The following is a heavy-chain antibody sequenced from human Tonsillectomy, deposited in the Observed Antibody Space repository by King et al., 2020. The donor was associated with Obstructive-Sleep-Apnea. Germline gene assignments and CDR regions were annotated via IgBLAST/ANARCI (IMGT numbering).Heavy chain of an antibody. D-gene: IGHD2-15*01. J-gene: IGHJ4*02. CDR1: GGSISSSSYY. Sequence: QLQESGPGLVKPSETLSLTCTVSGGSISSSSYYWGWIRQPPGKGLEWIGSIFFTGSTYYNPSPTSRVTLSVDTSKNQFSLKLSSVTAADTAVYYCARHLVGFPSYYFDYWGQGTLVTVSS. V-gene: IGHV4-39*01. CDR2: IFFTGST. CDR3: ARHLVGFPSYYFDY.